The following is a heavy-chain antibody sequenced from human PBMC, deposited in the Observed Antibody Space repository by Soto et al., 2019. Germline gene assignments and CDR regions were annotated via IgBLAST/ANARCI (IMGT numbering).Heavy chain of an antibody. V-gene: IGHV1-2*02. Sequence: ASVKVSCKASGYTFTGYYMHWVRQAPGQGLEWMGWINPNSGGTNYAQKFQGRVTMTRDTSISTPYMELSRLRSDDTAVYYCARDYSRGYFFPKLLLLGYGMDVWGQGTTVTVSS. D-gene: IGHD1-26*01. CDR1: GYTFTGYY. CDR3: ARDYSRGYFFPKLLLLGYGMDV. J-gene: IGHJ6*02. CDR2: INPNSGGT.